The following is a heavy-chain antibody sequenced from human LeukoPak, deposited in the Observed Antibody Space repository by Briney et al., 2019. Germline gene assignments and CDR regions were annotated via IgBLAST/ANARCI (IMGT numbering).Heavy chain of an antibody. V-gene: IGHV4-4*09. CDR3: ARHQYCGGDCYWGHDAVDI. Sequence: SETLSLTCTGYGGSISSYYWGWIRPPPGKGLEGIGYIYTSGSTNDNPSLKSRVPISVGTSKNQFSLKLSSVTAADTAVYYCARHQYCGGDCYWGHDAVDIWGQGTMVTVSS. CDR1: GGSISSYY. J-gene: IGHJ3*02. D-gene: IGHD2-21*02. CDR2: IYTSGST.